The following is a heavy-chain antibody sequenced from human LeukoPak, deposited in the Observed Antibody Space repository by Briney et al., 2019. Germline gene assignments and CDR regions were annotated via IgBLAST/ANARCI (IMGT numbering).Heavy chain of an antibody. CDR3: ARGVRYYDFWGGDYIGRALPAEKDGLDF. J-gene: IGHJ3*01. CDR1: GYTFTGHY. D-gene: IGHD3-3*01. V-gene: IGHV1-2*02. Sequence: ASVKVSCKASGYTFTGHYMHWVRQAPGQGLEWMGWINPNSGGTNYAQKFQGRVAMTRDTSISTAYMELSRLRSDDTAVYYCARGVRYYDFWGGDYIGRALPAEKDGLDFWGQGTMVTVSS. CDR2: INPNSGGT.